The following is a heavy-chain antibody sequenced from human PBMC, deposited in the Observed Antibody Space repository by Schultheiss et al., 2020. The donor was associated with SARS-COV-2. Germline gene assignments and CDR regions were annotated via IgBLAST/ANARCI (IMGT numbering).Heavy chain of an antibody. V-gene: IGHV3-23*01. CDR2: ISGSGGST. D-gene: IGHD3-10*01. CDR1: GFTFSSYA. CDR3: ARVRSVLLWFGEDFSSDY. J-gene: IGHJ4*02. Sequence: ESLKISCAASGFTFSSYAMSWVRQAPGKGLEWVSAISGSGGSTYYADSVKGRFTISRDNSKNTLYLQMNSLRAEDTAVYYCARVRSVLLWFGEDFSSDYWGQGTLVTVSS.